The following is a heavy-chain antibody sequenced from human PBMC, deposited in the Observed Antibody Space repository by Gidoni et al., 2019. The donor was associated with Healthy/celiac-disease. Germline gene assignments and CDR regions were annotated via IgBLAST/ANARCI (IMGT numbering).Heavy chain of an antibody. J-gene: IGHJ5*02. D-gene: IGHD2-2*01. CDR3: ARDLTLIPRTSPRNWFDP. CDR2: ISSSSSYI. Sequence: EVQLVESGGGLVKHGGSLRLSGAARGFTFRSESMNWVSQAPGKGLEWVSSISSSSSYIYYADSVKGRFTISRDNAKNSLYLQMNSLRAEDTAVYYCARDLTLIPRTSPRNWFDPWGQGTLVTVSS. CDR1: GFTFRSES. V-gene: IGHV3-21*01.